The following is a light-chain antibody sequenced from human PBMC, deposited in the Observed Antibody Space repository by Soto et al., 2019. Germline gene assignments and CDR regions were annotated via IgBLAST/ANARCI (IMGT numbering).Light chain of an antibody. CDR1: SSDVGAFSY. CDR2: EVS. CDR3: SSYTTVSTVV. V-gene: IGLV2-14*01. Sequence: QSALTQPASVSGSPGQSITVSCTGTSSDVGAFSYVSWYQQRPGTAPKLMIYEVSNRPSGISDRFSGSKSGNTASLTISGLQAEDEADYYCSSYTTVSTVVFGGGTKVTVL. J-gene: IGLJ2*01.